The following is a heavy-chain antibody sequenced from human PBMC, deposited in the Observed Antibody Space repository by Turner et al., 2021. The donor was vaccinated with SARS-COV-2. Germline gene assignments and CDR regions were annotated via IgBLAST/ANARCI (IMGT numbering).Heavy chain of an antibody. CDR2: FDPEDGET. V-gene: IGHV1-24*01. CDR3: ATANTIFGVVTNYYYYYGMDV. D-gene: IGHD3-3*01. Sequence: QVQLVQSGAEVKKPGASVKVSCTVSGYTLTELSMHWVRQAPGKGLEWMGGFDPEDGETIYAQKFQGRVTMTEDTSTDTAYMELSSLRSEDTAVYYCATANTIFGVVTNYYYYYGMDVWGQGTTVTVSS. J-gene: IGHJ6*02. CDR1: GYTLTELS.